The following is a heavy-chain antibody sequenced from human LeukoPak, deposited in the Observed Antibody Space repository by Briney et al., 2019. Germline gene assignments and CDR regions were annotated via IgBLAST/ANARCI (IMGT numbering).Heavy chain of an antibody. V-gene: IGHV4-4*07. Sequence: PSETLSLTCTVSGGSIINYYLSWIRQSAGTRLGWVGRIYITGSTNYNPSLQSRLSLSVDTSKNQFSLRLPSVSAADTAVYYCARLKYYDSTGYSPGYYMDVWGKGITVTVSS. CDR3: ARLKYYDSTGYSPGYYMDV. J-gene: IGHJ6*03. D-gene: IGHD3-22*01. CDR1: GGSIINYY. CDR2: IYITGST.